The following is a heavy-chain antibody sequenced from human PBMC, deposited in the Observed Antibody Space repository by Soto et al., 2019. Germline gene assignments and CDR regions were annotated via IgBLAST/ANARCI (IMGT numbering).Heavy chain of an antibody. Sequence: PGGSLRLSCAVSGFTVSSYYMTWVRQAPGKGLEWVSVIDSGGLTYYADSVKGRFTVSRDISSNTVILQMDNLRAEDTAVYYCARGRERRSIFDYWGQGTLVTVSS. J-gene: IGHJ4*02. CDR3: ARGRERRSIFDY. CDR2: IDSGGLT. V-gene: IGHV3-53*01. D-gene: IGHD6-13*01. CDR1: GFTVSSYY.